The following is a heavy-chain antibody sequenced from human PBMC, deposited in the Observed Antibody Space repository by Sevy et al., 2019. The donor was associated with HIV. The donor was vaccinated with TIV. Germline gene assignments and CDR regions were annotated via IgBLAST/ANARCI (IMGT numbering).Heavy chain of an antibody. CDR2: IFYSGST. CDR3: ARHGDLRGNSYASYYFDY. D-gene: IGHD5-18*01. CDR1: GGSISNYY. Sequence: SETLSLTCTVSGGSISNYYWSWIRQPPGKGLEWIGYIFYSGSTNFKPSLKSRVTISVDTSKSQFSLRLSAVTAADTAVYYCARHGDLRGNSYASYYFDYWGQGTLVTVS. J-gene: IGHJ4*02. V-gene: IGHV4-59*08.